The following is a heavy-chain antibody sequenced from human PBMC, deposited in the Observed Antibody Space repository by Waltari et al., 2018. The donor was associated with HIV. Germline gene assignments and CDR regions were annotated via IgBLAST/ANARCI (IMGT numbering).Heavy chain of an antibody. D-gene: IGHD3-3*01. CDR2: IYTSGST. CDR1: GRSISSGSYY. CDR3: ARAYYDFWSGTGSSGNWFDP. V-gene: IGHV4-61*02. J-gene: IGHJ5*02. Sequence: QVQLQESGPGLVKPSQTLSLTCTVSGRSISSGSYYWSWIRQPAGKGLELIGRIYTSGSTNYNPSLKSRVTISVDTSKNQFSLKLRSVTAADTAVYYCARAYYDFWSGTGSSGNWFDPWGQGTLVTVSS.